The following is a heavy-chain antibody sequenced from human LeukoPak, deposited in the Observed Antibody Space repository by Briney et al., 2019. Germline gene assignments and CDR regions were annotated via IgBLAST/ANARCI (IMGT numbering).Heavy chain of an antibody. CDR3: ARAYGSGSYHKDY. Sequence: ASMKVSCKASGYTFTAYYIHWVRQAPGQGLEWMGWIDPNSGDTKYVEKFQGRVTMTRDTSFSTAYMELSRLRSDDTAVYYCARAYGSGSYHKDYWGQGTLVTVSS. V-gene: IGHV1-2*02. J-gene: IGHJ4*02. CDR2: IDPNSGDT. D-gene: IGHD3-10*01. CDR1: GYTFTAYY.